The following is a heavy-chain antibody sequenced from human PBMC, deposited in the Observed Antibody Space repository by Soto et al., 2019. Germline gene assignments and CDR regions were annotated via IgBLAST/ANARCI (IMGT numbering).Heavy chain of an antibody. CDR2: IKEDGSEK. Sequence: EVQLVESGGGLVQPGGSLRLSCAASGFTLSNFWMSWVRQAPGKGLEWVASIKEDGSEKTYVDSVKGRFTISRDNAQNSLYLQMTRLRVDVAAVYYCASYRTLGCWGQGTPVIVSS. D-gene: IGHD1-26*01. CDR3: ASYRTLGC. V-gene: IGHV3-7*03. CDR1: GFTLSNFW. J-gene: IGHJ4*02.